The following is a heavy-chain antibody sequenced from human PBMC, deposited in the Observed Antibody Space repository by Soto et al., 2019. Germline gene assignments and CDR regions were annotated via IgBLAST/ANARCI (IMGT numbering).Heavy chain of an antibody. CDR1: GFTLSSHY. CDR2: INPGSGDT. V-gene: IGHV1-46*01. J-gene: IGHJ5*02. D-gene: IGHD3-3*01. CDR3: AKETITIVGPDFDDRLRWFDP. Sequence: ASVKVPLKASGFTLSSHYMHWVRQSPGQGLEWMGIINPGSGDTTYAQKFQGRVSMTRDTSTSTVYMELSSLRSEDTAVYYCAKETITIVGPDFDDRLRWFDPWGQGTLVTV.